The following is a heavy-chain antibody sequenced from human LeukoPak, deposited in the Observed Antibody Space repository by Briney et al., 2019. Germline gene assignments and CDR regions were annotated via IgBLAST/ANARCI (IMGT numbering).Heavy chain of an antibody. J-gene: IGHJ4*02. D-gene: IGHD3-16*01. V-gene: IGHV3-53*01. CDR3: ARLATSTGSYVDY. CDR1: GFTVGSKY. Sequence: GGSLRLSCAVPGFTVGSKYMSWVRQAPGKGLEWLSVIHDGDATIYADSVKARITISRDHSKNTLYLQMNSLRVEDTAVYYCARLATSTGSYVDYWGQGTLVTVSS. CDR2: IHDGDAT.